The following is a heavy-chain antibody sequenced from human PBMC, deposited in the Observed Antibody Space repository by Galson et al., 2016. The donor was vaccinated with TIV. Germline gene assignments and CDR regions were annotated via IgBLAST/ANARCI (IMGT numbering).Heavy chain of an antibody. D-gene: IGHD2/OR15-2a*01. CDR3: ATGASFPGLSLDS. Sequence: SVKVSCKVSGYTLSEIAMHWVRQAPGKGLEWMGGFDPEAGRTIYAQKFHGRVTVTEGTATDTAYMEVNNLRSDDTAVYYCATGASFPGLSLDSWGQGTLVTVSS. CDR2: FDPEAGRT. J-gene: IGHJ4*02. CDR1: GYTLSEIA. V-gene: IGHV1-24*01.